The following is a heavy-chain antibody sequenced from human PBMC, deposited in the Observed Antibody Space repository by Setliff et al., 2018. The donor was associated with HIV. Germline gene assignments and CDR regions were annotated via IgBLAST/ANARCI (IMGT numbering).Heavy chain of an antibody. V-gene: IGHV4-38-2*02. D-gene: IGHD2-2*01. CDR3: ARGSCFNTGCLDS. Sequence: SETLSLTCTVSGDFFSSDYYWNWVRQPPGQGLEWIGSIYHSGKTYSNPSLKSRVTVSVDTSMNQFSLNLNSVTATDTAVYYCARGSCFNTGCLDSWGQGALVTVSS. CDR2: IYHSGKT. CDR1: GDFFSSDYY. J-gene: IGHJ4*02.